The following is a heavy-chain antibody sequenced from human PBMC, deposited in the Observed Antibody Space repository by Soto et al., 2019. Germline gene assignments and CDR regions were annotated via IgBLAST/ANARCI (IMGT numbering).Heavy chain of an antibody. Sequence: QVQLQESGPGLVKPSQTLSLTCTVSGGSISSGGYYWSWIRQHPGKGLEWIGYIYYSGSTYYNPSLKSRVTSSVDTSKNQFSLKLSSVTAADTAVYYCARLATVTTFVDYWGQGTLVTVSS. CDR3: ARLATVTTFVDY. J-gene: IGHJ4*02. D-gene: IGHD4-17*01. CDR2: IYYSGST. V-gene: IGHV4-31*03. CDR1: GGSISSGGYY.